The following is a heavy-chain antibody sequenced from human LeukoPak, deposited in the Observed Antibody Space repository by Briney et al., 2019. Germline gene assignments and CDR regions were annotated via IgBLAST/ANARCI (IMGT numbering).Heavy chain of an antibody. CDR1: GFTFSSYS. J-gene: IGHJ4*02. V-gene: IGHV3-48*01. CDR2: ISSSSSTI. CDR3: ARDPNTHYYDSSGYYYDDY. D-gene: IGHD3-22*01. Sequence: PGGSLRLSCAASGFTFSSYSMNWVRQAPGKGLEWVSYISSSSSTIYYADSVKGRFTISRDNAKNSLYLQMNSLRAEDTAVYYCARDPNTHYYDSSGYYYDDYWGQGTLVTVSS.